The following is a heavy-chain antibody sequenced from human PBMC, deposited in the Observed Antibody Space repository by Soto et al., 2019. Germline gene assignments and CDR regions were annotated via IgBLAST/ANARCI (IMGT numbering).Heavy chain of an antibody. Sequence: QITLKESGPTLVKPTQTLTLTCTFSGFSLSTSGVAVGWIRQPPGKALERLALTYWDDDKRYSPSMKGRLTITRDTSKNQVVLIMTNMDPEDTATYYCAHRLTATAFDIWGQGTMVTVSS. CDR2: TYWDDDK. V-gene: IGHV2-5*02. CDR3: AHRLTATAFDI. CDR1: GFSLSTSGVA. D-gene: IGHD2-21*02. J-gene: IGHJ3*02.